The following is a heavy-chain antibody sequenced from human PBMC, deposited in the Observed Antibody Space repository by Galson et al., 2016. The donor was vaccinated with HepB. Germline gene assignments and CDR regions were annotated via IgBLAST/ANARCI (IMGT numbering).Heavy chain of an antibody. D-gene: IGHD3-22*01. J-gene: IGHJ4*02. CDR1: GGSISSSSYY. CDR3: ARLRRKHYYDSSGYSDFDH. Sequence: TLSLTCTVSGGSISSSSYYWGWIRQPPGKGLEWIGSIYYSGSTYYNPSLKSRVTISVDTSKNQFSLKLSSVTAADTAVYYCARLRRKHYYDSSGYSDFDHWGQGTLVTVSS. V-gene: IGHV4-39*01. CDR2: IYYSGST.